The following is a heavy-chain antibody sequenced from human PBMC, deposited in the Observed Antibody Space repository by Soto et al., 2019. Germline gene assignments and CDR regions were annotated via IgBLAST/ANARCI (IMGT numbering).Heavy chain of an antibody. V-gene: IGHV1-46*03. CDR2: INPSSGTI. Sequence: QVQLVQSGAEVKKPGASVKVSCKASGYTFTRHYMHWVRQAPGQGLEWMGIINPSSGTISHAQKFQGRVTMARDTSTSTVYVDVSSIRSEDTAVYYCTRGLERYYFDYWGQGTLVAVSS. D-gene: IGHD3-3*01. J-gene: IGHJ4*02. CDR3: TRGLERYYFDY. CDR1: GYTFTRHY.